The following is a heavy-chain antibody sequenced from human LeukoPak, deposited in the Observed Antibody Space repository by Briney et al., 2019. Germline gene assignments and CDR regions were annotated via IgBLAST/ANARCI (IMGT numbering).Heavy chain of an antibody. CDR2: IYYSGST. Sequence: PSETPSLTCTVSGGSISSYYWSWLRQPPGKGLEWIGYIYYSGSTNYNPSLKSRVTISVDTSKNQFSLKLSSVTAADTAVYYCARGVVAPVIYGSGAFDYWGQGTLVTVSS. CDR1: GGSISSYY. CDR3: ARGVVAPVIYGSGAFDY. J-gene: IGHJ4*02. V-gene: IGHV4-59*01. D-gene: IGHD3-10*01.